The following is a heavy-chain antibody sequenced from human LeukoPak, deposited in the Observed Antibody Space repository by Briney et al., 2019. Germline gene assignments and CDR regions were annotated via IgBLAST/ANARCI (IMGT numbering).Heavy chain of an antibody. Sequence: GGSLRLSCAASGFIFSSYGMHWVRQAPDKGLEWVAFIRYDGSRKYYADSVKGRFTISRDNSRNTLYLQMNTLRVEDTAMYYCAKVSLNMVNDAFDIWGQATMVSVSS. V-gene: IGHV3-30*02. J-gene: IGHJ3*02. D-gene: IGHD5-18*01. CDR2: IRYDGSRK. CDR3: AKVSLNMVNDAFDI. CDR1: GFIFSSYG.